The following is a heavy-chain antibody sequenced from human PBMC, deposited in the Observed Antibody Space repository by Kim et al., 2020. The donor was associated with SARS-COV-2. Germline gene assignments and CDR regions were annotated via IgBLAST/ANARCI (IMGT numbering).Heavy chain of an antibody. CDR1: GFTFSTYE. D-gene: IGHD2-2*01. CDR3: ARSLYCSSTRCFYGMDV. V-gene: IGHV3-48*03. J-gene: IGHJ6*04. CDR2: ISTSGSTI. Sequence: GGSLRLSCAASGFTFSTYEMNWVRQAPGKGLEWISYISTSGSTIYYADSVKGRFTISRDNAKSSLSLQMNSLRAEDTAVYYCARSLYCSSTRCFYGMDVWRKGTTVTVTS.